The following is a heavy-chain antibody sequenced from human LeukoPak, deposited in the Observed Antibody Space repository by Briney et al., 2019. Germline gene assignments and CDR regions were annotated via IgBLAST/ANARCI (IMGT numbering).Heavy chain of an antibody. Sequence: ASAKVSCKASGYTFTGYYMHWVRQAPGQGLEWMERINPNSGGTNYAQKFQGRVTMTRDTSISTAYMELSSLRSEDTAVYYCARVGDGIEDILTGYSYVYWGQGTLVTVSS. CDR1: GYTFTGYY. D-gene: IGHD3-9*01. CDR2: INPNSGGT. V-gene: IGHV1-2*06. J-gene: IGHJ4*02. CDR3: ARVGDGIEDILTGYSYVY.